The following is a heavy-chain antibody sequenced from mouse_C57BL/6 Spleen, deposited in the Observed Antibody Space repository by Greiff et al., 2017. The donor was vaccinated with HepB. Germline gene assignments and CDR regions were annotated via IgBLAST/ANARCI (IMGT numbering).Heavy chain of an antibody. CDR3: ARDYYGSSWYFDV. J-gene: IGHJ1*03. CDR1: GFTFSSYT. D-gene: IGHD1-1*01. CDR2: ISGGGGNT. V-gene: IGHV5-9*01. Sequence: EVMLVESGGGLVKPGGSLKLSCAASGFTFSSYTMSWVRQTPEKRLEWVATISGGGGNTYYPDSVKGRFTISRDNAKNTLYLKMSSLRSEDTSLYYCARDYYGSSWYFDVWGTGTTVTVSS.